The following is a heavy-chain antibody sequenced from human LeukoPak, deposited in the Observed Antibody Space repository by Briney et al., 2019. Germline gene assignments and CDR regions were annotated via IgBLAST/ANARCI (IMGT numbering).Heavy chain of an antibody. Sequence: AGGSLRLSCAASGFTFSSYGMHWVRQAPGKGLEWVAVISYDGSNKYYADSVKGRFTISRANSKNTLYLQMNSLRAEDTAVYYCASAWIQLWLFDYWGQGTLVTVSS. J-gene: IGHJ4*02. D-gene: IGHD5-18*01. CDR1: GFTFSSYG. V-gene: IGHV3-30*03. CDR3: ASAWIQLWLFDY. CDR2: ISYDGSNK.